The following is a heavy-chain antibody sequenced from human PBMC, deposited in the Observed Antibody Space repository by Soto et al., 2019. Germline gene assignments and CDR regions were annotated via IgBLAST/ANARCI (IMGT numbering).Heavy chain of an antibody. Sequence: GGSLRLSCAAYGFTFSSYWMHWVRQAPGKGLVLVSRINNDGSDTTYADSVNGRFTISRDNAKNTVYLQMNSLRAEDTAVYYCVRDKPHNWFDPWGQGTPVTVSS. CDR1: GFTFSSYW. J-gene: IGHJ5*02. V-gene: IGHV3-74*01. CDR2: INNDGSDT. CDR3: VRDKPHNWFDP.